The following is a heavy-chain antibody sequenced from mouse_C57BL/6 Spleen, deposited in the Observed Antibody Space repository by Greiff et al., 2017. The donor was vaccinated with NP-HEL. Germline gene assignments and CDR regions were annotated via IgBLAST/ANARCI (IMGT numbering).Heavy chain of an antibody. CDR2: ISNGGGST. CDR1: GFTFSDYY. D-gene: IGHD2-4*01. Sequence: EVHLVESGGGLVQPGGSLKLSCAASGFTFSDYYMYWVRQTPEKRLEWVAYISNGGGSTYYPDTVKGRFTISRDNAKNTLYLQMSRLKSEDTAMYYCARRGDYDGFDYWGQGTTLTVSS. J-gene: IGHJ2*01. CDR3: ARRGDYDGFDY. V-gene: IGHV5-12*01.